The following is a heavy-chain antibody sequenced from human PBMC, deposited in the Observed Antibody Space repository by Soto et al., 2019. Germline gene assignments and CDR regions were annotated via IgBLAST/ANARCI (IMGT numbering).Heavy chain of an antibody. D-gene: IGHD5-18*01. CDR1: GFTFSSYA. CDR2: ISYDGSNK. J-gene: IGHJ3*02. Sequence: QVQLLESGGGVVQPGRSLRLSCAASGFTFSSYAMHWVRQAPGKGLEWLAVISYDGSNKYYADSVKGRFTISRDNSKNTRYLQMNSLRAEDTAVYYCARDSGGTTGRIPLWLIPYDAFDIWGQGTMVTVSS. CDR3: ARDSGGTTGRIPLWLIPYDAFDI. V-gene: IGHV3-30-3*01.